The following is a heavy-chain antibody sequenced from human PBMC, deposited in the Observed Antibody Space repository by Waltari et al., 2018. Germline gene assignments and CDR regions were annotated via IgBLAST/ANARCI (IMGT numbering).Heavy chain of an antibody. J-gene: IGHJ5*01. CDR1: HGSLYNHY. CDR3: AREGSLYSSTGGWIGP. CDR2: INQITGDT. V-gene: IGHV4-59*11. D-gene: IGHD2-2*01. Sequence: QLHLQESGPGLVKPSDTLSLTCTVSHGSLYNHYCSWIRHPPGKRMEWIGWINQITGDTNYNPSLESRVIISSDISKNQFSLKLTSVTAADTAIYYCAREGSLYSSTGGWIGPWGQGMLVTVSS.